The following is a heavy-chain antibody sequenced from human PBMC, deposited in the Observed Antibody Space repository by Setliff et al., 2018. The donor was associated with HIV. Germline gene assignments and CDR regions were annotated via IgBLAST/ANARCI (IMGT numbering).Heavy chain of an antibody. V-gene: IGHV4-39*02. CDR2: IYYTGFA. D-gene: IGHD1-1*01. J-gene: IGHJ4*02. CDR1: GDSISSGSYF. Sequence: PSETLSLTCSVSGDSISSGSYFWGWIRQTPGKGLEWIGNIYYTGFAYYNTSLKSRVTISLDTSKTHFFLNLTSVTDADTAVYFCTREGRGDPAMATTRIDYWGQGKLVTAPQ. CDR3: TREGRGDPAMATTRIDY.